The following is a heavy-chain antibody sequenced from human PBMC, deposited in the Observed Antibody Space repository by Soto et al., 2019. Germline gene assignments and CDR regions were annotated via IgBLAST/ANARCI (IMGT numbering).Heavy chain of an antibody. CDR3: ARPYYNSGRYWAMDV. Sequence: GESLKISCQASGYSFTTYWISWVRQMPGKGLEWMGIIYPGDSDTRYSPSFQGQVTISADKSISTAYLQWSSLKASDTAIYYCARPYYNSGRYWAMDVWGQGTTVTAP. J-gene: IGHJ6*02. CDR2: IYPGDSDT. CDR1: GYSFTTYW. D-gene: IGHD3-10*01. V-gene: IGHV5-51*01.